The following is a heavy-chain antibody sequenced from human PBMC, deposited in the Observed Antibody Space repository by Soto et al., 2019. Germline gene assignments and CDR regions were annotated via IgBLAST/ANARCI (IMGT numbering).Heavy chain of an antibody. V-gene: IGHV4-30-4*01. J-gene: IGHJ3*02. CDR2: IYYSGST. D-gene: IGHD2-2*01. CDR1: GGSISSGAYS. Sequence: TLSLTCTVSGGSISSGAYSWSWIRQPPGKGLEWIGYIYYSGSTYYNPSLKSRVTISVDTSKNQFSLQLSSVTAADTAVYYCAREFQYCISTSCYLDAFDIWGQGTMV. CDR3: AREFQYCISTSCYLDAFDI.